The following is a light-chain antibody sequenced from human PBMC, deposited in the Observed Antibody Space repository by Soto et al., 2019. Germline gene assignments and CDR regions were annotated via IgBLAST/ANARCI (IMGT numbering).Light chain of an antibody. V-gene: IGKV3-15*01. CDR3: QQYNKWPPIT. CDR2: DTS. Sequence: EVVLTQSPATLSVSPGESATLSCRASQSVSIKLAWYQQKPGQAPRLLIYDTSTRATGIPARFSGSGSGTEFTLTISSPQSEDFAVYYCQQYNKWPPITFGQGTRREIK. J-gene: IGKJ5*01. CDR1: QSVSIK.